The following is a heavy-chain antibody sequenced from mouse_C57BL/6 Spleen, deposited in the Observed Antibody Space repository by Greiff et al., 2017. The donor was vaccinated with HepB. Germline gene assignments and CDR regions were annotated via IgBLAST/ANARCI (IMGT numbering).Heavy chain of an antibody. J-gene: IGHJ1*03. V-gene: IGHV14-2*01. CDR2: IDPEDGET. CDR3: TAPRTLGYFDV. Sequence: EVQLQQSGAELVKPGASVKLSCTASGFNIKDYYMHWVKQRTEQGLEWIGRIDPEDGETKYDPKFQGKATITADTSSNTAYPQLSSLTSEDTAVYYCTAPRTLGYFDVWGTGTTVTVSS. D-gene: IGHD5-1*01. CDR1: GFNIKDYY.